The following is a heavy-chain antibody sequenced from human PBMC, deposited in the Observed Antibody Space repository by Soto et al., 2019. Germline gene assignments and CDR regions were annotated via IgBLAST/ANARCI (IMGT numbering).Heavy chain of an antibody. CDR1: GGSFSGYY. CDR2: INHSGST. V-gene: IGHV4-34*01. CDR3: ARHLLVRYSSSWYVYFDY. D-gene: IGHD6-13*01. J-gene: IGHJ4*02. Sequence: SETLSLPCAVYGGSFSGYYWSWIRQPPGKGLEWIGEINHSGSTNYNPSLKSRVTISVDTSKNQFSLKLSSVTAADTAVYYCARHLLVRYSSSWYVYFDYWGQGTLVTVSS.